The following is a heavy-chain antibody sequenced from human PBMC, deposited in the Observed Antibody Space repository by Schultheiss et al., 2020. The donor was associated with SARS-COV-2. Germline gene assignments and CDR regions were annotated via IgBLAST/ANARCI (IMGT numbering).Heavy chain of an antibody. CDR3: VRDRNLDSYGLDV. CDR1: GFTFSTYD. V-gene: IGHV3-13*01. D-gene: IGHD1-1*01. Sequence: GESLKISCAASGFTFSTYDMHWVRQPTGKGLECVSGIGTFSDTYYPDSVKGRFTISRENAKNSLYLQMDSLRGDDTAVYYCVRDRNLDSYGLDVWGQGATVNVSS. J-gene: IGHJ6*02. CDR2: IGTFSDT.